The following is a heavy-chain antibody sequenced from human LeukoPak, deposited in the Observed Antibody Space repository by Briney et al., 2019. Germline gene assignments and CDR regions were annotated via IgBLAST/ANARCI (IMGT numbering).Heavy chain of an antibody. CDR1: GFTFRSYW. J-gene: IGHJ4*02. D-gene: IGHD2-2*01. CDR3: ARSSSSWASFDH. V-gene: IGHV3-74*01. Sequence: GGSLRLSCAASGFTFRSYWMHWVRQAPGKGLLWVSRINTDGRNTNYADAVKGRFTISRDNAKNTLYLQMNSLRAEDTAVYYCARSSSSWASFDHWGQETLVTVSS. CDR2: INTDGRNT.